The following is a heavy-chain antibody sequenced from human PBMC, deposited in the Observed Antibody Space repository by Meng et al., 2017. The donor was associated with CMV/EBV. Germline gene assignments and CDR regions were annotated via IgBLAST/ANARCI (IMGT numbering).Heavy chain of an antibody. CDR1: GFTFSDYY. Sequence: GESLRLSCAASGFTFSDYYMSWIRQAPGKGLEWVSYISSSGSTIYYADSVKGRFTISRDNAKNSLYLQMNSLRAEDTAVYYCARDPGYSSSSGRYYYYYGMDVWGQGTTVTVSS. J-gene: IGHJ6*02. D-gene: IGHD6-6*01. CDR2: ISSSGSTI. V-gene: IGHV3-11*01. CDR3: ARDPGYSSSSGRYYYYYGMDV.